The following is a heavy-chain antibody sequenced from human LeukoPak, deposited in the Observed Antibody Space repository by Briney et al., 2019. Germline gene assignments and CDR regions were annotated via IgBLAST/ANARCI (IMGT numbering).Heavy chain of an antibody. Sequence: SQTLSLTCSVSGDSITSGDYYWSWIRQPPGKGLEWIGYIYYSDSTNYNPSLKSRVTILVDTSKNQFSLKLSSVTAADTAVYFCARAPSYYETTGDVFDYWGQGTLVTVSS. J-gene: IGHJ4*02. CDR2: IYYSDST. D-gene: IGHD3-22*01. CDR3: ARAPSYYETTGDVFDY. V-gene: IGHV4-30-4*01. CDR1: GDSITSGDYY.